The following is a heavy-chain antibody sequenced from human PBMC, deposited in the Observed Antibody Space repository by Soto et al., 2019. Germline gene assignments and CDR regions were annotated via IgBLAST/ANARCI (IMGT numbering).Heavy chain of an antibody. CDR1: GFTFSSYA. V-gene: IGHV3-23*01. D-gene: IGHD4-17*01. CDR3: AKAPNYGDLYYYYGMDV. Sequence: GGSLRLSCAASGFTFSSYAMSWVRQAPGKGLEWVLAISGSGGSTYYADSVKGRFTISRDNSKITLYLRMNSLRAEDTAVYYCAKAPNYGDLYYYYGMDVWGQGTTVTVSS. J-gene: IGHJ6*02. CDR2: ISGSGGST.